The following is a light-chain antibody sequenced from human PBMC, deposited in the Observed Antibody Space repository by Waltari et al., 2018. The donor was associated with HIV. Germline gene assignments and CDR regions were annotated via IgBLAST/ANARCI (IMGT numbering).Light chain of an antibody. J-gene: IGLJ2*01. CDR2: DVS. CDR1: SSDAGGYNY. Sequence: QSALTQPASVSGSPGQSITISCTGTSSDAGGYNYVSWYQQHPGKAPKLMIYDVSNRPSGVSNLFSVSKSGNTASLTISGLQAEDEADYYCSSYTSSSTLVVFGGGTKLTVL. V-gene: IGLV2-14*01. CDR3: SSYTSSSTLVV.